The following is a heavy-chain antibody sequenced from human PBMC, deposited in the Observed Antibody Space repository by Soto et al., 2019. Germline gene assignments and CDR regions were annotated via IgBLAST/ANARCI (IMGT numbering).Heavy chain of an antibody. V-gene: IGHV1-69*04. D-gene: IGHD3-3*01. Sequence: ASGEGSCKASGGTFRSYTMSWGRQAPGQGLEWMGRIIPILGIANYAQKFQGRVTITADNSKNTLYLQMNSLRAEDTAVYYCAKDRGPFYDFWSGYYEDVWGQGTTVTVSS. CDR2: IIPILGIA. CDR3: AKDRGPFYDFWSGYYEDV. CDR1: GGTFRSYT. J-gene: IGHJ6*02.